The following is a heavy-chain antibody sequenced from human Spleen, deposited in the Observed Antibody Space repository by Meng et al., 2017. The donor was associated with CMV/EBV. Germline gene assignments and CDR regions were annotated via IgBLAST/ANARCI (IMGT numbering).Heavy chain of an antibody. V-gene: IGHV3-23*01. J-gene: IGHJ4*02. CDR3: AKDYGGNSV. CDR1: GLTFSTYV. Sequence: GESLKISCAASGLTFSTYVMSWVRQAPGKGLEWVSVISGSGGSTSHADSVKGRFTISRDNSKNTVFLQMNSLRPEDTAVYYCAKDYGGNSVWGQGTLVTVSS. CDR2: ISGSGGST. D-gene: IGHD4-23*01.